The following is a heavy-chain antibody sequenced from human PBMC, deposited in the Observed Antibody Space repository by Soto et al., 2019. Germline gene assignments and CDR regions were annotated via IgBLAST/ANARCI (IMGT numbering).Heavy chain of an antibody. Sequence: SVKVSCKASGDTFSSYSISWVRQAPGQGLEWMGGIVPIFGTTVYAPRLQGRLTITADGPTSTSYMELSGLAFEDTAVYYCAANSLGGGSQGDVWGQGTTVTVSS. CDR3: AANSLGGGSQGDV. D-gene: IGHD3-10*01. J-gene: IGHJ6*02. CDR1: GDTFSSYS. CDR2: IVPIFGTT. V-gene: IGHV1-69*13.